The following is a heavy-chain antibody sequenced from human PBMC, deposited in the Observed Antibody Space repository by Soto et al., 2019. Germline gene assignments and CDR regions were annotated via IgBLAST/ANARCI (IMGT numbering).Heavy chain of an antibody. CDR3: ARVITIFGVVIMENYYYYYMDV. Sequence: SETLSLTCAVYGGSFSGYYWSWIRQPPGKGLEWIGEINHSGSTNYNPSLKSRVTISVDTSKNQFSLKLSSVTAADTAVYYCARVITIFGVVIMENYYYYYMDVWGKGTTVTVSS. V-gene: IGHV4-34*01. J-gene: IGHJ6*03. CDR2: INHSGST. CDR1: GGSFSGYY. D-gene: IGHD3-3*01.